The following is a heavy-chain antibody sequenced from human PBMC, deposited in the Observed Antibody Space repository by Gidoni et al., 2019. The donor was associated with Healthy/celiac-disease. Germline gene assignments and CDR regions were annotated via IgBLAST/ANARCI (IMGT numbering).Heavy chain of an antibody. D-gene: IGHD2-2*01. V-gene: IGHV4-31*03. J-gene: IGHJ2*01. CDR2: IYYSGST. CDR1: GGSISSGGYY. CDR3: ARDVGGYCSSTSCQGESHWYFDL. Sequence: QVQLQESGPGLVKPSQTLSLTCTVSGGSISSGGYYWSWIRQHPGKGLEWIGYIYYSGSTYYNPSLKSRVTISVDTSKNQFSLKLSSVTAADTAVYHCARDVGGYCSSTSCQGESHWYFDLWGRGTLVTVSS.